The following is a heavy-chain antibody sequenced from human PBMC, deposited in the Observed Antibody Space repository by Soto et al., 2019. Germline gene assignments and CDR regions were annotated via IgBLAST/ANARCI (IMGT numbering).Heavy chain of an antibody. D-gene: IGHD3-22*01. CDR3: AKDGSYYDSSGYLDY. Sequence: QVQLVESGGGVVKPGRSLRLSCAASGFTFSSYGMHWVRQAPGKGLEWVAVISYDGSNKYYADSVKGRFTISRDNSKNTLYLQMNSLRAEDTAVYYCAKDGSYYDSSGYLDYWGQGTLVTVSS. J-gene: IGHJ4*02. CDR1: GFTFSSYG. CDR2: ISYDGSNK. V-gene: IGHV3-30*18.